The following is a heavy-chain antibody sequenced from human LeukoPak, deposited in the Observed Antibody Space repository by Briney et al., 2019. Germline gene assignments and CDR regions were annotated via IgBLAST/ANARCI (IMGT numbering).Heavy chain of an antibody. CDR2: VYYSGST. CDR3: VRHLMTIFGVVIKPGPFDP. V-gene: IGHV4-59*08. CDR1: GGSSNNYY. J-gene: IGHJ5*02. Sequence: PSETLSLTCTGYGGSSNNYYWSWIRQPPGKGLEWLGYVYYSGSTRYNPSLKSRVTISLDTSKNQFSLKLSSVTAADTAVYFCVRHLMTIFGVVIKPGPFDPWGQGTLVTVSS. D-gene: IGHD3-3*01.